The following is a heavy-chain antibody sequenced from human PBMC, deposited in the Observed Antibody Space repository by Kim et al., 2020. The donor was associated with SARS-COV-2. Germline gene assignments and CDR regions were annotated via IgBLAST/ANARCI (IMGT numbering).Heavy chain of an antibody. Sequence: SDTRYRPSFQGQVTISADKSISTAYLQWSSLKASDTAMYYCARQRGGMDVWGQGTTVTVSS. D-gene: IGHD3-10*01. V-gene: IGHV5-51*01. J-gene: IGHJ6*02. CDR2: SDT. CDR3: ARQRGGMDV.